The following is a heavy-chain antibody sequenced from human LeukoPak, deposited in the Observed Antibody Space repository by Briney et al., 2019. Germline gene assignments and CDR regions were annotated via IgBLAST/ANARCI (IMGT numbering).Heavy chain of an antibody. D-gene: IGHD1-26*01. CDR2: IYYSGST. V-gene: IGHV4-61*01. CDR3: ARGRSGSYYSPFDY. Sequence: SETLSLTCTVSGGSISTSNYYWSWIRQPPGKGLEWIGYIYYSGSTNYNPSLKSRATISVDTSKNQFSPKLNSVTAADTAVYYCARGRSGSYYSPFDYWGQGTLVTVSS. J-gene: IGHJ4*02. CDR1: GGSISTSNYY.